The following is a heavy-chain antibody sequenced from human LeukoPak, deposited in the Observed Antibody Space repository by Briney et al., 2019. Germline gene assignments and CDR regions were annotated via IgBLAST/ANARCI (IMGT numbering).Heavy chain of an antibody. V-gene: IGHV3-53*01. Sequence: GGSLRLSCAVSGFTVTSIYMSWVRQAPGKGLEWVSFIHSDGNTYYADSVKGRFTISRDSSRNTLYLQMNSLRVEDTAVYYCAGDTHSSNWYDHWGQGTLVTVSS. J-gene: IGHJ5*02. D-gene: IGHD2-2*01. CDR2: IHSDGNT. CDR3: AGDTHSSNWYDH. CDR1: GFTVTSIY.